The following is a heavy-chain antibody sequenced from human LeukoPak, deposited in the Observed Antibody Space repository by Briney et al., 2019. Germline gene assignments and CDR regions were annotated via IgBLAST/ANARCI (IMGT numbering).Heavy chain of an antibody. D-gene: IGHD5-12*01. V-gene: IGHV5-51*01. CDR2: IYPGDSET. Sequence: GESLKISCKGSGYSFTNYWIAWVRQMPGRGLEWVGSIYPGDSETRYSPSFQGQVTMSGDKSIGTAFLQWTSLQASDTAMYYCARRRSGYSDYGFDHWGQGTLVTVSS. J-gene: IGHJ4*02. CDR3: ARRRSGYSDYGFDH. CDR1: GYSFTNYW.